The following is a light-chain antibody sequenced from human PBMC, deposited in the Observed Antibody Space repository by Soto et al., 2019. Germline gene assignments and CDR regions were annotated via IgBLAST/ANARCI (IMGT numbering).Light chain of an antibody. J-gene: IGLJ1*01. CDR2: DVT. CDR1: SSDVGGYKY. V-gene: IGLV2-14*01. Sequence: QSALTQPASVSGSPGQSVTISCTGTSSDVGGYKYVSWYQQHPDKAPKLIIYDVTNRPSGISNRFSGSKSGNTASLTISGLQAEGEADYYCSSYTSSSSYVFGTGTKVTVL. CDR3: SSYTSSSSYV.